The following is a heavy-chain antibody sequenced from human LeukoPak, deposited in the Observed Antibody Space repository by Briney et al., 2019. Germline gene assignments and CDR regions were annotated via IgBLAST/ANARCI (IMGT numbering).Heavy chain of an antibody. CDR1: GFTFSSHA. CDR3: ARDPNGDYIGAFDM. D-gene: IGHD4-17*01. V-gene: IGHV3-23*01. Sequence: GGSLRLSCAASGFTFSSHAMSWVRQAPGKGLEWVSAISDSGRDTSYAGSVKGRFTISRDNSKNTLYLQMNSLRAEDTATYYCARDPNGDYIGAFDMWGQGTMVTVS. CDR2: ISDSGRDT. J-gene: IGHJ3*02.